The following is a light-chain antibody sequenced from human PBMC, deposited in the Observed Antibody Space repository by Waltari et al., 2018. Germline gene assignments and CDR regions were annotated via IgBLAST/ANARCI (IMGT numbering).Light chain of an antibody. V-gene: IGKV3-20*01. J-gene: IGKJ1*01. Sequence: EIELTQSPGTLSLSPGERATLSCRASQSVSRTLAWYQQKPGQAPRLLIYDASSRATGTPDRFSGSGSGTDFSLTISRLEPEDFAVYYCQKYGSLPATFGQGTTVEIK. CDR2: DAS. CDR1: QSVSRT. CDR3: QKYGSLPAT.